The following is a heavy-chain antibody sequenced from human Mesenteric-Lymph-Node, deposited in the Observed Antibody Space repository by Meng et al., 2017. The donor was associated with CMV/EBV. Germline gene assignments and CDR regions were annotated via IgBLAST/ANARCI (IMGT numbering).Heavy chain of an antibody. D-gene: IGHD3-10*01. Sequence: ASVKVSCKASGYTFTSHGISWVRQAPGQGLEWVGWISGYNGNTNSAQKLQGRVTMTTDTSTSTAYMELRSLTSDDTAVYYCARDYHYGSGTQAFFSMDVWGQGTTVTVSS. V-gene: IGHV1-18*01. CDR3: ARDYHYGSGTQAFFSMDV. CDR1: GYTFTSHG. CDR2: ISGYNGNT. J-gene: IGHJ6*02.